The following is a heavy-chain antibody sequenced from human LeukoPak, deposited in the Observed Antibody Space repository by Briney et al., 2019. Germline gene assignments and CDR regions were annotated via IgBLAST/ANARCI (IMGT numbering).Heavy chain of an antibody. Sequence: SETLSLTCTVSGGSISSHYWSWIRQPPGKGLEWIGSIYYSGSTYYNPSLKSRVTISVDTSKNQFSLKLSSVTAADTAVYYCARQPLGSPFDYWGQGTLVTVSS. CDR3: ARQPLGSPFDY. V-gene: IGHV4-39*01. D-gene: IGHD6-13*01. CDR1: GGSISSHY. J-gene: IGHJ4*02. CDR2: IYYSGST.